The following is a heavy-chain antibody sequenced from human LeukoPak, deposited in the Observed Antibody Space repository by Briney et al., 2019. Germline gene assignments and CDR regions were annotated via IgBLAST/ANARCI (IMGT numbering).Heavy chain of an antibody. CDR3: ARGLGGLSNFDY. CDR2: ISSSSSYI. Sequence: GGSLRLSCAASGFTFSSYSMNWVRQAPGKWLEWVSSISSSSSYIYYADSVKGRFTIARDNAKNSLYLQRNSRRAEDTAVYYCARGLGGLSNFDYWGQGTLVTVSS. D-gene: IGHD3-16*01. V-gene: IGHV3-21*01. J-gene: IGHJ4*02. CDR1: GFTFSSYS.